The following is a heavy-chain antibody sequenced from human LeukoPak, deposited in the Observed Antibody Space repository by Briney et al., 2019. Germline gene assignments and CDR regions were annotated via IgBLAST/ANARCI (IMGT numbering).Heavy chain of an antibody. J-gene: IGHJ4*02. CDR2: ISYDGSNK. V-gene: IGHV3-30*04. D-gene: IGHD3-22*01. Sequence: SGGSLRLSCAASGFTFSSYAMHWVRQAPGKGLEWVAVISYDGSNKYYADSVKGRFTISRDNSKNTLYLQMNSLRAEDTAVYYCARDGGLMSYYDSSGYLDYWGQGTLVTVS. CDR3: ARDGGLMSYYDSSGYLDY. CDR1: GFTFSSYA.